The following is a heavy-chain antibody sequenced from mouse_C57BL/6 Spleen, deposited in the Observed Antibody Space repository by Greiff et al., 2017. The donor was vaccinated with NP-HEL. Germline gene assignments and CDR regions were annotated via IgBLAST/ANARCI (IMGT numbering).Heavy chain of an antibody. Sequence: EVKFEESGAELVRPGASVKLSCTASGFNIKDYYMHWVKQRPEQGLEWIGRIDPEDGDTEYAPKFQGKATMTADTSSNTAYLQLSSLTSEDTAVYYCTYYYGSSYESYWYFDVWGTGTTVTVSS. J-gene: IGHJ1*03. CDR3: TYYYGSSYESYWYFDV. V-gene: IGHV14-1*01. CDR1: GFNIKDYY. CDR2: IDPEDGDT. D-gene: IGHD1-1*01.